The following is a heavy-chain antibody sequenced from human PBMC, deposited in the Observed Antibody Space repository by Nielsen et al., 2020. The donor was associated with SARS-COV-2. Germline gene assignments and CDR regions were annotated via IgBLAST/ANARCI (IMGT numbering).Heavy chain of an antibody. CDR1: GFTFSSYS. CDR2: ISSSSSTI. J-gene: IGHJ3*02. D-gene: IGHD6-19*01. CDR3: ARESVTGTDAFDI. Sequence: GESLKISCAASGFTFSSYSMSWVRQAPGKGLEWVSYISSSSSTIYYADSVKGRFTISRDNAENSLSLQMNSLRAEDTAVYYCARESVTGTDAFDIWGQGTVVTVSS. V-gene: IGHV3-48*04.